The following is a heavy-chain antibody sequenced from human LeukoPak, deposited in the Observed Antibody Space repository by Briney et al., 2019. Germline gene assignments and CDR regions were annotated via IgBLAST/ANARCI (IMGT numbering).Heavy chain of an antibody. J-gene: IGHJ4*02. D-gene: IGHD6-13*01. Sequence: GGSLRLSCAASGFTFSSYGMHWVRQAPGKGLEWVAVISYDGSNKYYADSVKGRFTISRDNSKNTLYLQMNSLRAEDTAVYYCARDPGGSSWTLAYWGQGTLVTVSS. CDR3: ARDPGGSSWTLAY. CDR1: GFTFSSYG. V-gene: IGHV3-30*03. CDR2: ISYDGSNK.